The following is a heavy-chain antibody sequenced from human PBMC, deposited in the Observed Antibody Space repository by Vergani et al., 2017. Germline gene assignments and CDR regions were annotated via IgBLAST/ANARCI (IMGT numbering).Heavy chain of an antibody. CDR2: INPNSGGT. CDR3: ARVGTSSNRDYFDY. J-gene: IGHJ4*02. CDR1: GYTFTDYF. D-gene: IGHD2-2*01. V-gene: IGHV1-2*02. Sequence: QVQLVQSGAEVKKPGASVKVSCKASGYTFTDYFMHWVRQAPGQGLEWMGWINPNSGGTNYAQKFQGRVTMTRDTSISTVYMELSNLRSDDTAVYYCARVGTSSNRDYFDYRGQGTLVTVSS.